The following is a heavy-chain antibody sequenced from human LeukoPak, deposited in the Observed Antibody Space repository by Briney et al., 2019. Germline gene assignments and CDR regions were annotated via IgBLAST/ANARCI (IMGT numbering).Heavy chain of an antibody. CDR2: ISYNGVT. V-gene: IGHV4-39*01. CDR1: GDSIRSNSFF. J-gene: IGHJ5*02. CDR3: ARRNGHTWDVGNWFDP. Sequence: SETLSLTCRVSGDSIRSNSFFWGWIRQPPGMGLEWIASISYNGVTYYNPFLSSRATVSVDTSKNQFSLRLFSVTAADTAVYYCARRNGHTWDVGNWFDPWGPGTLVTVSS. D-gene: IGHD5-24*01.